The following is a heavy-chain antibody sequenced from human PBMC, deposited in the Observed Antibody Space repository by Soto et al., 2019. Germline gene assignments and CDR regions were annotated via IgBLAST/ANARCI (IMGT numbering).Heavy chain of an antibody. V-gene: IGHV3-30*18. CDR1: GFTFSSHG. CDR2: ISYDGTNK. D-gene: IGHD4-17*01. J-gene: IGHJ4*02. Sequence: QVQLVESGGGVVQPGRSLRLSCAASGFTFSSHGMHWVRQAPGKGLEWVATISYDGTNKYYTDSMKGRITISRDNSTNTLYLKMISLIPKDMAVYYCAKGTGYGDYASLYWGQGTLVTVSS. CDR3: AKGTGYGDYASLY.